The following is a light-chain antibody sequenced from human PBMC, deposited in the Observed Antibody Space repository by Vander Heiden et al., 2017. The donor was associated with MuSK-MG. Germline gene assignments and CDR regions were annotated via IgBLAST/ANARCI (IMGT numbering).Light chain of an antibody. CDR2: DAS. CDR1: QSVSSY. Sequence: EVVFTQSPATLSFSPGERATLACRASQSVSSYLAWYHQKPGQAPRLLIYDASNRATGIPARFSRSGSRTDFTLTISILEPEHIAVYYCQVRSNWGLTFRGETKVE. J-gene: IGKJ4*01. CDR3: QVRSNWGLT. V-gene: IGKV3-11*01.